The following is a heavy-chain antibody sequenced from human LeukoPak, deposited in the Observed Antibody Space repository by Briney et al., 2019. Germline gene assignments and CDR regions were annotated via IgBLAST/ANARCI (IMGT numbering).Heavy chain of an antibody. J-gene: IGHJ4*02. D-gene: IGHD1-26*01. CDR1: GFTVSSNY. CDR3: SRDRRIVGATQDY. Sequence: GGSLRLSCAASGFTVSSNYMTWVRQAPGKGLEWVSVIYSGGSTYYADSVKGRFTISRDNSKNTLYLQMNSLRAEDTAVYYCSRDRRIVGATQDYWGQGTLVTVSS. CDR2: IYSGGST. V-gene: IGHV3-66*01.